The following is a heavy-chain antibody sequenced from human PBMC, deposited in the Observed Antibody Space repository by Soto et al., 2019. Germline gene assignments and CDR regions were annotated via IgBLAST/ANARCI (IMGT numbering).Heavy chain of an antibody. CDR2: INPANGAT. V-gene: IGHV1-3*01. D-gene: IGHD5-12*01. CDR3: ARGPSSGCFAS. J-gene: IGHJ4*02. CDR1: GYPFTSYT. Sequence: ASVKVSCKASGYPFTSYTMHWMRQAPGQRLEWMGWINPANGATMYSQKFLGRVSITRDTSASTAYMELSSLRSEDTAVYYCARGPSSGCFASWGQGTVVTVSS.